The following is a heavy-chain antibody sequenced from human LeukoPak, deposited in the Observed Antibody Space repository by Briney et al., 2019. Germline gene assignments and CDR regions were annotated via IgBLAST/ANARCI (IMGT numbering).Heavy chain of an antibody. J-gene: IGHJ6*02. CDR3: ARVLLGAYYYGMDV. CDR1: GYTFTSYG. V-gene: IGHV1-18*01. Sequence: ASVKVSCKASGYTFTSYGISWVRQAPGQGLERMGWISAYNGNTNYAQKLQGRVTMTTDTSTSTAYMELRSLRSDDTAVYYCARVLLGAYYYGMDVWGQGTTVTVSS. D-gene: IGHD3-10*01. CDR2: ISAYNGNT.